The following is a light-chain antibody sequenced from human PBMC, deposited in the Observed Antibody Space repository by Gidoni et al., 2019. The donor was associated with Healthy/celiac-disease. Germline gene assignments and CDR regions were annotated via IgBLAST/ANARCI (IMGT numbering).Light chain of an antibody. CDR3: QQLNSYPLT. V-gene: IGKV1-9*01. Sequence: DLPLTQSPSFLSASVGDRVTITCWASQGISSYLAWYQQKPGKAPKLLIYAASTLQSGVPSRFSGSGSGTEFTLTISSLQPEDFATYYCQQLNSYPLTFXGXTKVEIK. CDR2: AAS. CDR1: QGISSY. J-gene: IGKJ4*01.